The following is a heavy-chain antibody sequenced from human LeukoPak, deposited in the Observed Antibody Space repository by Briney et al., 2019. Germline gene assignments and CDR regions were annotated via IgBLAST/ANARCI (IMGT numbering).Heavy chain of an antibody. CDR2: INHSGST. CDR3: GGAFGIVGVTAAILYLYFEL. D-gene: IGHD2-2*01. J-gene: IGHJ2*01. Sequence: SETLSLTCAVYGGSFSGYYWSWIRQPPGKGLEWIGEINHSGSTNYNPSLKSRVTISVDTSKNQFSLELSSVTAADTAVYYCGGAFGIVGVTAAILYLYFELWGRGTLVTVSS. V-gene: IGHV4-34*01. CDR1: GGSFSGYY.